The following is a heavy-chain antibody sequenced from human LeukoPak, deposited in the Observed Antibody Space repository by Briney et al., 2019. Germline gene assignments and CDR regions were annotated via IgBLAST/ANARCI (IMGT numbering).Heavy chain of an antibody. CDR1: GFTFSSYA. Sequence: GGSLRLSCAASGFTFSSYAMSWVRQAPGKGLEWVSAISGSGGSTYDADSVKGRFTISRDNSKNTLYLQMNSLRAEDTAVYYCAKDLGYGDYFDYWGQGTLVTVSS. CDR3: AKDLGYGDYFDY. J-gene: IGHJ4*02. D-gene: IGHD4-17*01. CDR2: ISGSGGST. V-gene: IGHV3-23*01.